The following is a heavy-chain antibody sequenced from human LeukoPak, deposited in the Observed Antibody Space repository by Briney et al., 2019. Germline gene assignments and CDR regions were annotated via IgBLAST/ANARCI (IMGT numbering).Heavy chain of an antibody. CDR2: ISYDGSNK. V-gene: IGHV3-30*18. J-gene: IGHJ4*02. CDR1: GFSFSSYG. Sequence: GASLRLSCAASGFSFSSYGMHWVSHAPGKGLEGVAVISYDGSNKYYADSVKGRFTISRDNSKNTLYLQMNSLRAEDTAVYYCAKLSGSYTGPFDYWGQGTLVTVSS. D-gene: IGHD1-26*01. CDR3: AKLSGSYTGPFDY.